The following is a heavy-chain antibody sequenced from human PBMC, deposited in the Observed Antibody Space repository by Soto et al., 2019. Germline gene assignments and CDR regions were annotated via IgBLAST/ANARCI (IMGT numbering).Heavy chain of an antibody. CDR2: ISYDGSNK. CDR1: GFTFSSYA. J-gene: IGHJ6*02. D-gene: IGHD3-9*01. Sequence: QVQLVESGGGVVQPGRSLRLSCAASGFTFSSYAMHWVRQAPGKGLEWVAVISYDGSNKYYADSVKGRFTISRDNSKNKLYLQMNSLRAEDTAVYYCARQMVRYFDWFATYYYYYGMDVWGQGTTVTVSS. CDR3: ARQMVRYFDWFATYYYYYGMDV. V-gene: IGHV3-30-3*01.